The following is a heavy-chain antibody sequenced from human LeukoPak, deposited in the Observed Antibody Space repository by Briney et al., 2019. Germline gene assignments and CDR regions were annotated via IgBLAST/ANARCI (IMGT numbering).Heavy chain of an antibody. CDR3: ANLGSYSDH. V-gene: IGHV4-4*09. Sequence: PSETLSLTCSVSDGSINSYYWSWIWQRPGKGLEWIGYIHSSGATHYNPSLKSRVTTSLHTSNNHFALKLNSVAAADTAGYYCANLGSYSDHWGKGTLVTVSS. D-gene: IGHD1-26*01. CDR1: DGSINSYY. J-gene: IGHJ5*02. CDR2: IHSSGAT.